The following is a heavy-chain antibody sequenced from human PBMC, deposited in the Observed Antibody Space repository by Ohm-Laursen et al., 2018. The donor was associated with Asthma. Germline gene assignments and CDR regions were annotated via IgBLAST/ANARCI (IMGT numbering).Heavy chain of an antibody. CDR2: ILFRGGA. CDR1: GASVGDSD. J-gene: IGHJ4*02. D-gene: IGHD4-17*01. Sequence: SETLSLTCAVSGASVGDSDWSWVRQPPGREVEFIAYILFRGGANYNPSLKSRVTLSTDTSKNQVSLRLSSVSAADTAVYYCARIRNDYGDYEFDYWGQGTLVTVSS. V-gene: IGHV4-59*02. CDR3: ARIRNDYGDYEFDY.